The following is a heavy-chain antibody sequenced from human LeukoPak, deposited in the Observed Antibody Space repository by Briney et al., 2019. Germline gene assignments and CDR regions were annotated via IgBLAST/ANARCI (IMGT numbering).Heavy chain of an antibody. CDR3: ARDGVAVSPTGSNWYFDL. CDR2: GSYSGGS. J-gene: IGHJ2*01. CDR1: GGSIGTYY. Sequence: SETLSLTCTVSGGSIGTYYWIWMRQPPGKGLEWIGYGSYSGGSKHSPSLKSRVTISVDTSKNQFSLKLTSVTAADTAVYYCARDGVAVSPTGSNWYFDLWGRGRLVTVSS. V-gene: IGHV4-59*01. D-gene: IGHD6-19*01.